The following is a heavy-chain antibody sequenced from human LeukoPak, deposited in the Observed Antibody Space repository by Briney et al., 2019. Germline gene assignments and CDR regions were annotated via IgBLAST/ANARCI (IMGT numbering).Heavy chain of an antibody. CDR2: INPSGGST. CDR3: ARDLGDYGDYKDAYYYYYYMDV. D-gene: IGHD4-17*01. CDR1: GYTFTSYY. V-gene: IGHV1-46*01. Sequence: ASVKVSCKASGYTFTSYYMHWVRQAPGQGLEWMGIINPSGGSTSYAQKFQGRVTMTRDMSTSTVYMELSSLRSEDTAVYYCARDLGDYGDYKDAYYYYYYMDVWGKGTTVTVSS. J-gene: IGHJ6*03.